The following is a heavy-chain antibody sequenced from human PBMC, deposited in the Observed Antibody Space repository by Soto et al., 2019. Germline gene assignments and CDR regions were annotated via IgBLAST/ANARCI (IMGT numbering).Heavy chain of an antibody. J-gene: IGHJ5*02. D-gene: IGHD2-15*01. CDR1: GYTFTSYA. CDR3: ASSLPCSGGSCYYSWFDP. V-gene: IGHV1-3*01. Sequence: QVQLVQSGAEVKKPGASVKVSCKASGYTFTSYAMHWVRQAPGQRLEWMGWINAGNGNTKYSQKFQGRVTITRDTSASTAYMELISLSSEDTAVYYCASSLPCSGGSCYYSWFDPWGQGTLVTISS. CDR2: INAGNGNT.